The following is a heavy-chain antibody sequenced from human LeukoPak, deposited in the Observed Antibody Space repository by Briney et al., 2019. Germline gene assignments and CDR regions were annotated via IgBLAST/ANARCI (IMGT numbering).Heavy chain of an antibody. J-gene: IGHJ6*02. D-gene: IGHD6-13*01. V-gene: IGHV4-59*11. CDR3: ARSLSTGPSAAGDAFYFYYGLDV. Sequence: SETLSLACNVSGGSISSHYWSWIRQPPGKGLEWIAYIYYRGSTNYNPSLTSRVTISVDASKNQFFLKLTSVTAADTAVYYCARSLSTGPSAAGDAFYFYYGLDVWGQGTTVTVSS. CDR1: GGSISSHY. CDR2: IYYRGST.